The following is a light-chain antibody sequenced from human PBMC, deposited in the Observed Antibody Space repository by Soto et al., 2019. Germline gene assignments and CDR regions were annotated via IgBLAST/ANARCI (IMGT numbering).Light chain of an antibody. CDR1: QSISSW. CDR3: QQYNSYSYA. V-gene: IGKV1-5*03. J-gene: IGKJ2*01. Sequence: DIQMTQSPSTLSASVGDRVTITCRASQSISSWLAWYQQKPGKAPKLLIYKASSLESGVPSRFSGSGSGTEFTLTISSLQPDDFATYYCQQYNSYSYALGQGTKLESK. CDR2: KAS.